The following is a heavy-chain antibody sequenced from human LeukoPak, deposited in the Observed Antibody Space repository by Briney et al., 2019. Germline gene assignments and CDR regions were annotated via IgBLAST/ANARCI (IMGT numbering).Heavy chain of an antibody. V-gene: IGHV3-23*01. CDR3: AKDADIGAAGYYFDN. J-gene: IGHJ4*02. Sequence: GGSLRLSCAASGFTFSSFFMTWVRQAPGKGLEWVSGITGSAGTTSYADSVKGRFTISRDNSKNTLYLQMNSLRVEDTAVYYCAKDADIGAAGYYFDNWGRGTLVTVSS. D-gene: IGHD6-13*01. CDR1: GFTFSSFF. CDR2: ITGSAGTT.